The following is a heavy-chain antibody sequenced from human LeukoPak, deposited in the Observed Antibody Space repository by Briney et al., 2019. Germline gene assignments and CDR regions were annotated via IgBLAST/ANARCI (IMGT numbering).Heavy chain of an antibody. D-gene: IGHD5-24*01. J-gene: IGHJ3*02. CDR3: ARYREGYNYVPHAGDI. CDR2: IYASGNT. V-gene: IGHV4-61*02. Sequence: SQTLCLTCTVSGASVSSTDSLWNWIRQPAGKGLEWFGRIYASGNTDYNPSLIRRVTMSLYTSKNQLSLNMNSVTAADSAVYFCARYREGYNYVPHAGDIGHKGTVVSVSS. CDR1: GASVSSTDSL.